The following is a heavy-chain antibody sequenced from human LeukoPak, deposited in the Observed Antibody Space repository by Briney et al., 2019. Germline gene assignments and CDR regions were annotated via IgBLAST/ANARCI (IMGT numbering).Heavy chain of an antibody. CDR3: ASLAAARNFDY. V-gene: IGHV4-34*01. D-gene: IGHD6-13*01. CDR2: INHSGST. J-gene: IGHJ4*02. Sequence: SETLSLTCAVYGGSFSGYYWSWIRQPPGKGLERIGEINHSGSTNYNPSLKSRVTISVDTSKNQFSLKLSSVTAADTAVYYCASLAAARNFDYWGQGTLVTVSS. CDR1: GGSFSGYY.